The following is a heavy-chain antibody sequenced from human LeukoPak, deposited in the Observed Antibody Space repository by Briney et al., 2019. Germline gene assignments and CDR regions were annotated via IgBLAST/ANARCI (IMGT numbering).Heavy chain of an antibody. CDR2: FYYSGST. Sequence: SETLSPTCTVSGGXISSSGYYWGWIRQPPGKGLEWIGNFYYSGSTYYNPSLKSRVTISVDTSKNQFSLKLSSVTAADTAVYYYAESSRWLQDLDHWGQGTLVTVSS. CDR3: AESSRWLQDLDH. CDR1: GGXISSSGYY. V-gene: IGHV4-39*01. J-gene: IGHJ4*02. D-gene: IGHD5-24*01.